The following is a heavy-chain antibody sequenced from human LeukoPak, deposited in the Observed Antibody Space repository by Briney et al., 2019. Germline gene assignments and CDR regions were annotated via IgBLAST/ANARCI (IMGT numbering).Heavy chain of an antibody. D-gene: IGHD3-22*01. Sequence: GGSLRLSCAASGFTFSSYEMNWVRQAPGKGLEWVSAISGSGGSTYYADSVKGRFTISRDNSKNTLYLQMNSLRAEDTAVYYCAKDYYYDSSGYYYQRASDYWGQGTLVTVSS. J-gene: IGHJ4*02. V-gene: IGHV3-23*01. CDR3: AKDYYYDSSGYYYQRASDY. CDR1: GFTFSSYE. CDR2: ISGSGGST.